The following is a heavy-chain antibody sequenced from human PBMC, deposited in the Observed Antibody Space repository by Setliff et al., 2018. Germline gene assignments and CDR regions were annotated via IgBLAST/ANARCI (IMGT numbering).Heavy chain of an antibody. D-gene: IGHD6-13*01. J-gene: IGHJ4*02. CDR2: FDPEDGET. Sequence: ASVKVSCKASGHIFTINSMHWVRQASGEGLQWMGGFDPEDGETIYAQKFQGRVTMTEDTSTDTAYMELSSLRAEDTAVYYCARGDAHIAAAGTRWGQGTLVTVSS. CDR3: ARGDAHIAAAGTR. V-gene: IGHV1-24*01. CDR1: GHIFTINS.